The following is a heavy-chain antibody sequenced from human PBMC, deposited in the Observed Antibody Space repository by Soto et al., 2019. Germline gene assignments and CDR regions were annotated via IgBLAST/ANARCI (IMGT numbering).Heavy chain of an antibody. CDR2: IYYSGST. CDR1: GGSISGGVYY. J-gene: IGHJ1*01. CDR3: ARLGHVYYYDSSGYREYFQH. V-gene: IGHV4-31*03. D-gene: IGHD3-22*01. Sequence: SETLSLTCSVSGGSISGGVYYWSWIRQHPGKGLGWIGYIYYSGSTYYNPSLKSRLTISLHSSENQFSVRLTSVTAADTAVYYCARLGHVYYYDSSGYREYFQHWGQGTLVTVSS.